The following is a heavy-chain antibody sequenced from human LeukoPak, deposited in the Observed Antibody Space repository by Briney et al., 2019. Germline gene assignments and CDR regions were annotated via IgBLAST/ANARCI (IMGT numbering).Heavy chain of an antibody. V-gene: IGHV1-2*02. D-gene: IGHD1-26*01. CDR2: INPNSGGT. CDR1: GYTFTGYY. CDR3: ARTIARWELLYYYGMDV. Sequence: ASVKVSCKASGYTFTGYYMHWVRQAPGQGLEWMGWINPNSGGTNYAQKFQGRVTMTRDTSISTAYMELSRLRSDDTAVYYCARTIARWELLYYYGMDVWGQGTTVTVSS. J-gene: IGHJ6*02.